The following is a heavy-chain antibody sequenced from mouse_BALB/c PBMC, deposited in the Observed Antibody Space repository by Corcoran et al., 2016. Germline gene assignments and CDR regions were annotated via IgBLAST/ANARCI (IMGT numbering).Heavy chain of an antibody. CDR3: ASGYDVDY. V-gene: IGHV3-6*02. D-gene: IGHD2-2*01. CDR1: GYSITSGYY. CDR2: ISYDGSN. Sequence: DVQLQESGPGLVKPSQSLSLTCSVTGYSITSGYYWNWIRQFPGNKLEWMGYISYDGSNNYNPSLKNRISITRYTSKNQFFLKLNSVTTEDTATYYCASGYDVDYWGQGTTLTVSS. J-gene: IGHJ2*01.